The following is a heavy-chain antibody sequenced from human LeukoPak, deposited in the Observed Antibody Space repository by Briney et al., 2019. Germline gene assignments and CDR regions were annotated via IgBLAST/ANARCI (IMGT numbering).Heavy chain of an antibody. Sequence: PSETLSLTCTVSGGSISSYYWSWIRQPPGKGLEWIGYIYYSGSTDYNPSLKSRVTISVDTSKNQFSLKLSSVTAADTAVYYCARLYDINWFDPWGQGTLVTVSS. D-gene: IGHD3-9*01. V-gene: IGHV4-59*08. CDR3: ARLYDINWFDP. CDR2: IYYSGST. CDR1: GGSISSYY. J-gene: IGHJ5*02.